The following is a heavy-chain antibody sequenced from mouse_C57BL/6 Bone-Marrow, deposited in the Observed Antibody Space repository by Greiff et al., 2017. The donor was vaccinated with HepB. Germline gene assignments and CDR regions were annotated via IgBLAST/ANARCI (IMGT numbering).Heavy chain of an antibody. J-gene: IGHJ1*03. CDR2: INSDGGRT. V-gene: IGHV5-2*01. CDR3: ARHGPHWCCDV. CDR1: EYKFPPYD. Sequence: EVQLVESGGGLVQPGESLKLSCESTEYKFPPYDMSWVRKTPEKRLELVEAINSDGGRTYYPDTMERRFNISRDNTKKTLYLQMRSLRSEDTALYYCARHGPHWCCDVWGTGTTVTVSS.